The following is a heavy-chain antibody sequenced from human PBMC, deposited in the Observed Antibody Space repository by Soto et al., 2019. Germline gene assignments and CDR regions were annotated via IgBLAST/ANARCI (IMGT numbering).Heavy chain of an antibody. CDR3: ARGGIAAARPFDY. CDR1: GGTFSSCT. J-gene: IGHJ4*02. V-gene: IGHV1-69*02. Sequence: GASVKVSCKASGGTFSSCTSSWVRQAPGQGLEWMGRIIPILGIANYAQKFQGRVTITADKSTSTAYMELSSLGSEDTAVYYCARGGIAAARPFDYWRQGTLVTVSS. D-gene: IGHD6-13*01. CDR2: IIPILGIA.